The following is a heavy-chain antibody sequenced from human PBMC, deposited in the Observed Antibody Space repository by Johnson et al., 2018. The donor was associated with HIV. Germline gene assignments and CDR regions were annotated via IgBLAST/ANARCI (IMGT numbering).Heavy chain of an antibody. J-gene: IGHJ3*02. CDR1: GFTVSSNY. V-gene: IGHV3-53*01. CDR2: IYSGGST. D-gene: IGHD5-18*01. Sequence: VQLVESGGGLIQPGGSLRLSCAASGFTVSSNYMSWVRQAPGKGLEWVSVIYSGGSTYYADSVKGRFTVSRDNSKNTLYLQMNSLRAEDTAGYYCAREPRLLTDAFDIWGQGTMVTVSS. CDR3: AREPRLLTDAFDI.